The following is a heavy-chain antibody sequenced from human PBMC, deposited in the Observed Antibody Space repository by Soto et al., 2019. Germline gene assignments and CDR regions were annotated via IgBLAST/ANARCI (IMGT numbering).Heavy chain of an antibody. V-gene: IGHV4-59*01. J-gene: IGHJ4*02. CDR1: GGSISSYY. CDR3: ARDKGAAMAPFGFDY. Sequence: SETLSLTCTVSGGSISSYYWSWIRQPPGKGLEWIGYIYYSGSTSYNPSLKSRVTISVGTSKNQFSLKLSSVTAADTAVYYCARDKGAAMAPFGFDYWGQGTLVTVSS. CDR2: IYYSGST. D-gene: IGHD5-18*01.